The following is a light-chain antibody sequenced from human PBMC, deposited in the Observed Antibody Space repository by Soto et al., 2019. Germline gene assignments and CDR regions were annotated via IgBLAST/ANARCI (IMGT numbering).Light chain of an antibody. CDR2: DVS. Sequence: QSVLTQPPSASGSPGQSVTISCTGTNSDVGGYNYVSWYQSHPGKAPKLMIYDVSKRPSGVPDRFSGSKSGNTASLTVSGLQAGDEADYYCSSFAGSNNWVFGGGTQLTVL. J-gene: IGLJ7*01. V-gene: IGLV2-8*01. CDR1: NSDVGGYNY. CDR3: SSFAGSNNWV.